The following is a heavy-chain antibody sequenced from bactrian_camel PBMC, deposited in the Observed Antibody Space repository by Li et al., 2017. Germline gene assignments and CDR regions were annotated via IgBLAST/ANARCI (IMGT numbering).Heavy chain of an antibody. D-gene: IGHD7*01. CDR2: FGAFGTTT. J-gene: IGHJ4*01. V-gene: IGHV3S60*01. Sequence: HVQLVESGGGSVQAGGSLRLSCTISVRTEDASCVGWLRQSPGKEREGVAAAAGFGAFGTTTYYADSVKGRFTISQDDSENTLYLQLNSLKTEDTAMYYCGRGYGGGFDRGQGTQVTVS. CDR1: VRTEDASC.